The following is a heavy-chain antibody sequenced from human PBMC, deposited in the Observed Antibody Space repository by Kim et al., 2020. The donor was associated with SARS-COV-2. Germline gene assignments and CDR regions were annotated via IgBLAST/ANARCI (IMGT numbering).Heavy chain of an antibody. D-gene: IGHD3-3*01. CDR3: ARDRHNFWSGYPITLYY. J-gene: IGHJ4*02. V-gene: IGHV3-33*01. CDR2: IWYDGSNK. CDR1: GFTFSSYG. Sequence: GGSLRLSCAASGFTFSSYGMHWVRQAPGKGLEWVAVIWYDGSNKYYADSVKGRFTISRDNSKNTLYLQMNSLRAEDTAVYYCARDRHNFWSGYPITLYYWGQGTLVTVSS.